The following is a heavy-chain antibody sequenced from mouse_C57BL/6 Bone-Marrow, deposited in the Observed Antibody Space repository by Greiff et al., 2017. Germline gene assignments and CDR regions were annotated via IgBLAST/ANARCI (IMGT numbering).Heavy chain of an antibody. CDR3: ARSGTTVVLDY. Sequence: VQLKQSGPELVKPGASVKISCKASGYSFTDYNMNWVKQSNGKSLEWIGVINPNYGTTSYNQKFKGKATLTVDQSSSTAYMQLNNLTSEDSAVYDGARSGTTVVLDYWGQGTTLTVSS. CDR1: GYSFTDYN. CDR2: INPNYGTT. J-gene: IGHJ2*01. V-gene: IGHV1-39*01. D-gene: IGHD1-1*01.